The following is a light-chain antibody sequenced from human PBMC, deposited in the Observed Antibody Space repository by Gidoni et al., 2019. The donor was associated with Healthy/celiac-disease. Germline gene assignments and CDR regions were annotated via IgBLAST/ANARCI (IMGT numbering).Light chain of an antibody. CDR3: QQNDNTPPT. V-gene: IGKV1-33*01. CDR2: AAS. J-gene: IGKJ3*01. CDR1: QNISNY. Sequence: DLQIPQSPSSLSASVGDRVTITCQASQNISNYLNWYQQKPGKAPKLLIYAASNLETGVPSRFSGSGSGTDFTFTISSLQPEDIATYYCQQNDNTPPTFGQGTKVDIK.